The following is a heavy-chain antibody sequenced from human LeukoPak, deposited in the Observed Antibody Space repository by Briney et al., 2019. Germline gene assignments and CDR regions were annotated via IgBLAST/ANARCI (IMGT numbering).Heavy chain of an antibody. V-gene: IGHV4-38-2*01. D-gene: IGHD2/OR15-2a*01. J-gene: IGHJ4*02. Sequence: SETLSLTCDVSDYSISSGYYWAWLRQPPGKGLEWIGAIYHSGTTKYTPSLKSRVTISVDTSKNQFSLKLTSVTAADTAVYYCARATARVHLYGGTFDYWGQGTLVAVSS. CDR3: ARATARVHLYGGTFDY. CDR2: IYHSGTT. CDR1: DYSISSGYY.